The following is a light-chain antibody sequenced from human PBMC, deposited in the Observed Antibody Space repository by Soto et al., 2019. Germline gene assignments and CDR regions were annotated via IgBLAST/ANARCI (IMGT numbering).Light chain of an antibody. CDR1: HTIMTY. J-gene: IGKJ1*01. V-gene: IGKV1-5*01. Sequence: DIQMTQSPSSLSASVGDEVTITCRASHTIMTYLNWYQQKPGKAPNLLIYDASSLESGVPSRFSGSGSGTEFTLTISSLQHDDFATYSCQQYTPNSRTFGQGTKVDIK. CDR2: DAS. CDR3: QQYTPNSRT.